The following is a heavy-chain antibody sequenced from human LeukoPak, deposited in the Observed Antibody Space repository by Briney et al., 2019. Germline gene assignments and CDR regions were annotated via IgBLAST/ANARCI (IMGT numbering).Heavy chain of an antibody. V-gene: IGHV4-59*01. Sequence: SETLSLTCTVSGGSISSYYWSWIRQPPGKGLEWIGYIYYSGSTNYNPSLKSRVTISVDTSKNQFSLKLSSVTAADTAVYFCATVYDSGGYYFNYWGQGTLVTVSS. D-gene: IGHD3-22*01. CDR2: IYYSGST. CDR3: ATVYDSGGYYFNY. J-gene: IGHJ4*02. CDR1: GGSISSYY.